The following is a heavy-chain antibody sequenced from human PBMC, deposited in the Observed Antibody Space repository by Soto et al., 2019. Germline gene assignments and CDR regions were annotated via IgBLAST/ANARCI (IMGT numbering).Heavy chain of an antibody. D-gene: IGHD6-6*01. V-gene: IGHV4-34*01. Sequence: SETLSLTCAVYGGSFSGYYLSWIRQPPGKGLEWIGEINHSGSTNYNPSLKSRVTISVDTSKNQFSLKLSSVTAADTAVYYCARKIRGIAARPASYYVMDAWGIGTTVTVSS. CDR1: GGSFSGYY. CDR2: INHSGST. CDR3: ARKIRGIAARPASYYVMDA. J-gene: IGHJ6*04.